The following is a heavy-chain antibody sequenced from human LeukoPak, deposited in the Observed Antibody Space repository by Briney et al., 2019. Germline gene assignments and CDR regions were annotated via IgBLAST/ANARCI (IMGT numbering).Heavy chain of an antibody. Sequence: ALVKVSCKASGYTFTSYGISWVRQAPGQGLEWMGWISAYNGNTNYAQKLQGRVTMTTDTSTSTAYMELRSLRSDDTAVYYCARQIARYYYDSSGYYAPDAFDIWGQGTMVTVSS. D-gene: IGHD3-22*01. J-gene: IGHJ3*02. CDR2: ISAYNGNT. CDR3: ARQIARYYYDSSGYYAPDAFDI. CDR1: GYTFTSYG. V-gene: IGHV1-18*01.